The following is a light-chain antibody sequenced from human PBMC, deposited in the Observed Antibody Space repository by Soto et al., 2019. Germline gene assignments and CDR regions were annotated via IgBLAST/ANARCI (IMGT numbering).Light chain of an antibody. CDR2: DVS. CDR1: SSDVGGYNY. J-gene: IGLJ1*01. Sequence: QSVLTQPASVSGSPGQSITISCTGTSSDVGGYNYVSWYQQHPGKAPKLMIYDVSNRPSGVSNRFSGSKSGNTASLTISGLQAEDEGDYYCSSYTGSSTRLDVFGTGTKVTVL. CDR3: SSYTGSSTRLDV. V-gene: IGLV2-14*03.